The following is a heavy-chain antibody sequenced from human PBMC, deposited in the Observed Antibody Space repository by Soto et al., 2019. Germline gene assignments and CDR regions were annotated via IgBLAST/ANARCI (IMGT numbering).Heavy chain of an antibody. J-gene: IGHJ6*02. Sequence: GASVKVSCKASGYTFTSYGISWVRQAPGQGLEWMGWISAYNGNTNYAQKLQGRVTMTTDTSTSTAYMELRSLRSDDTAVYYCARDTPDPTIVVVPAAYYYYYYGMDVWGQGTTVTVS. V-gene: IGHV1-18*04. CDR2: ISAYNGNT. D-gene: IGHD2-2*01. CDR1: GYTFTSYG. CDR3: ARDTPDPTIVVVPAAYYYYYYGMDV.